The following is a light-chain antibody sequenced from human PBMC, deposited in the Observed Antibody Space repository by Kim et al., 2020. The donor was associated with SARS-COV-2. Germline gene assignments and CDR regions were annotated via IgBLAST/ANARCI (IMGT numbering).Light chain of an antibody. CDR2: GNS. CDR1: SSNIGAGYD. V-gene: IGLV1-40*01. Sequence: VTISCTGSSSNIGAGYDVHWYQQLPGTAPKLLMYGNSNRPSGVTDRFSGSKSGTSASLAITGLQAEDEADYYCQSYDSSLSGSCVFGGGTQLTVL. CDR3: QSYDSSLSGSCV. J-gene: IGLJ2*01.